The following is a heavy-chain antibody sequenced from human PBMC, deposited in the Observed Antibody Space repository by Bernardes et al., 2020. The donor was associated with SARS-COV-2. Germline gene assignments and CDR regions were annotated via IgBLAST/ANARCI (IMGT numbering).Heavy chain of an antibody. Sequence: GGSLRLSCAASGFTFSSYAMSWVRQAPGKGLEWVSAISGSGGSTYYADSVKGRFTISRDNSKNTLYLQMNSLRAEDTAVYYCAKILGGSYYYDSSGYGSFDYWGQGTLVTVSS. CDR2: ISGSGGST. CDR1: GFTFSSYA. D-gene: IGHD3-22*01. J-gene: IGHJ4*02. CDR3: AKILGGSYYYDSSGYGSFDY. V-gene: IGHV3-23*01.